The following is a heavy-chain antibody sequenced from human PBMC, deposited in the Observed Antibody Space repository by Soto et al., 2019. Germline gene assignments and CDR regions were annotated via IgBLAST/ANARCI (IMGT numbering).Heavy chain of an antibody. CDR3: ARSMYYSDGSNYSPFDY. CDR2: INAGNGNT. Sequence: ASVKVSFKASGYTFTSYAMHWVRQAPGQRLEWMGWINAGNGNTNYAQKLQGRVTMTRDTSTSTAYMELRSLRSDDTAVYYCARSMYYSDGSNYSPFDYWGQGTLVTVSS. V-gene: IGHV1-3*01. CDR1: GYTFTSYA. D-gene: IGHD3-22*01. J-gene: IGHJ4*02.